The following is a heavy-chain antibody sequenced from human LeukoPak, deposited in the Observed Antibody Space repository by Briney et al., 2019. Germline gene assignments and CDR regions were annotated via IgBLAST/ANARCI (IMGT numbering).Heavy chain of an antibody. CDR3: ARIYYDRGGHYYDY. CDR1: GFTFRNYA. J-gene: IGHJ4*02. Sequence: GGSLRPSCAASGFTFRNYAMHWVRQAPGEGLEYVSAITGDGGTTYYARSVKDRFTISRDNSKNTLYLQMGSLRAEDMAVYYCARIYYDRGGHYYDYWGQGTLVTVS. V-gene: IGHV3-64*01. CDR2: ITGDGGTT. D-gene: IGHD3-22*01.